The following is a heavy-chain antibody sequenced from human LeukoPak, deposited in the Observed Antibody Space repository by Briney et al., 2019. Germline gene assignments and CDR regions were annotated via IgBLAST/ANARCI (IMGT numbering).Heavy chain of an antibody. CDR2: IIPIFGTA. CDR1: GGTFSSYA. V-gene: IGHV1-69*13. Sequence: GASVTVSCKASGGTFSSYAISWVRQAPGQGLEWMGGIIPIFGTANYAQKFQGRVTITADESTSTAYMELSSLRSEDTAVYYCARVSDYAEVNWFDPWGQGTLVTVSS. D-gene: IGHD4-17*01. CDR3: ARVSDYAEVNWFDP. J-gene: IGHJ5*02.